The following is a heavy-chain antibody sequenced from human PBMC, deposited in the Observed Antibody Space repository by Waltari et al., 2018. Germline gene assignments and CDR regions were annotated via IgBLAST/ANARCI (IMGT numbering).Heavy chain of an antibody. V-gene: IGHV4-39*01. CDR1: GGSISSSSYY. Sequence: QLQLQESGPGLVKPSETLSLTCTVSGGSISSSSYYWGWIRQPPGKGLEWIGSIYYSGRTYYNPSLKSRVTISVDTSKNQFSLKLSSVTAADTAVYYCARGRDITGTTYWFDPWGQGTLVTVSS. CDR3: ARGRDITGTTYWFDP. D-gene: IGHD1-7*01. CDR2: IYYSGRT. J-gene: IGHJ5*02.